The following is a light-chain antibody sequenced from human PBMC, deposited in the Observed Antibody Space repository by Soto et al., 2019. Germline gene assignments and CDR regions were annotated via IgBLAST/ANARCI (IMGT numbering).Light chain of an antibody. V-gene: IGKV1-39*01. CDR2: AAS. CDR1: QTISRY. J-gene: IGKJ1*01. CDR3: LQSYDTSWT. Sequence: DIQMTQSPSSLSASVGDRVTITCRAGQTISRYLSWYQQKAGNAPKLLIYAASNLQSGVPSRFSGSGSGTDFTLTINSLQPEDFATYYCLQSYDTSWTFGQGTKVESK.